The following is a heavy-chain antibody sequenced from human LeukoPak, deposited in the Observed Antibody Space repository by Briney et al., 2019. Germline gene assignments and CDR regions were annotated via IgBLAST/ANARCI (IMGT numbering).Heavy chain of an antibody. Sequence: GGSLRLSCAASGFTFSSYAMSWVRQAPGKGLEWVSAISGSGGSTYYADSVKGRFTISRDNSKNKLYLQMNSLRAEDTAVYYCAKDSGDFRYCSGGSCHGPGYFDYWGQGTLVTVSS. J-gene: IGHJ4*02. CDR3: AKDSGDFRYCSGGSCHGPGYFDY. D-gene: IGHD2-15*01. V-gene: IGHV3-23*01. CDR1: GFTFSSYA. CDR2: ISGSGGST.